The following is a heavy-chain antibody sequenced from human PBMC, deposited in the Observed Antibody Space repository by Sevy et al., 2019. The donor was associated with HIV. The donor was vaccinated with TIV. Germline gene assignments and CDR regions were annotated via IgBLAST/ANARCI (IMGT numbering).Heavy chain of an antibody. D-gene: IGHD6-19*01. CDR3: ARRGQRAVAGTTYYYYGMDV. CDR2: IYYSGST. J-gene: IGHJ6*02. V-gene: IGHV4-61*01. Sequence: SETLSLTCTVSGGSVSSGSYYWSWIRQPPGKGLEWIGYIYYSGSTNYNPSLKSRVTISVDTSKKPYSLKLSSVTAADTAVYYCARRGQRAVAGTTYYYYGMDVWGQGTTVTVSS. CDR1: GGSVSSGSYY.